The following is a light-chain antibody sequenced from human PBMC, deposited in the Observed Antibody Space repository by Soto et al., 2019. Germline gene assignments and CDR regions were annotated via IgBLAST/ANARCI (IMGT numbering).Light chain of an antibody. Sequence: DIQMTQSPSTLSSSVGDRVTITCRASQSISSWLAWYQQKPGKVPTLLIYKASSLESGVPSRFTGSGSGPEFTLTISSLQHDDFATYYCQQYNSYPLTFGGGTKVVIK. CDR1: QSISSW. CDR3: QQYNSYPLT. J-gene: IGKJ4*01. CDR2: KAS. V-gene: IGKV1-5*03.